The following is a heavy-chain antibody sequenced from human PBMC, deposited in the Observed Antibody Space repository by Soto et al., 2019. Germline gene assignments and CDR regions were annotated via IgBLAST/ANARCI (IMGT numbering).Heavy chain of an antibody. Sequence: QVQLQESGPGLVKPSQTLSLTCTVSGGSISSGGYYWSWIRQHPGKGLEWIGYIYYSGSTYYNPSLKSRVTTSVATSKNQFSLKLSSVTAADTAVYYCARDHGTTYGMDVWGQGTTVTVSS. V-gene: IGHV4-31*03. D-gene: IGHD1-1*01. J-gene: IGHJ6*02. CDR1: GGSISSGGYY. CDR2: IYYSGST. CDR3: ARDHGTTYGMDV.